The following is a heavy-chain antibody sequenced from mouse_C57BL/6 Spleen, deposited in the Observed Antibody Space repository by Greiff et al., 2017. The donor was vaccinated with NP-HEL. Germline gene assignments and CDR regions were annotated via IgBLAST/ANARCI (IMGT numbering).Heavy chain of an antibody. Sequence: QVQLQQPGAELVMPGASVKLSCKASGYTFTSYWMHWVKQRPGQGLEWIGEIDPSDSYTNYNQKFKGKSTLTVDNSSSTAYMQLSSLASEDSAVYYCAGGGYVFAYWGQGTLVTVSA. V-gene: IGHV1-69*01. J-gene: IGHJ3*01. CDR3: AGGGYVFAY. CDR1: GYTFTSYW. CDR2: IDPSDSYT. D-gene: IGHD3-2*02.